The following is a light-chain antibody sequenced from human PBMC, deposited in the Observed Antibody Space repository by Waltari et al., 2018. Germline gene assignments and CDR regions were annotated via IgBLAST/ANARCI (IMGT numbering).Light chain of an antibody. V-gene: IGLV1-40*01. CDR1: SSNIGAGYD. CDR3: QSYDSSLSGVV. J-gene: IGLJ2*01. CDR2: GNS. Sequence: QSVLTQPPSVSGAPGQRVTISCTGSSSNIGAGYDVHWYQQLPGTAPKFLIYGNSNRPAGVPDRFSGSQSGTSASLAIIGLQAEDEADYYCQSYDSSLSGVVFGGGTKLTVL.